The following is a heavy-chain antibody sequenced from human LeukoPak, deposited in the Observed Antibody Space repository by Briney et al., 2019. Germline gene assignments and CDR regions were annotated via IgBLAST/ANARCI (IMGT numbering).Heavy chain of an antibody. J-gene: IGHJ3*02. V-gene: IGHV1-69*13. CDR1: GYTFTSYA. CDR3: ARDSFSGRYTAFDI. CDR2: IIPIFGTA. Sequence: GASVKVSCKASGYTFTSYAMSWVRQAPGQGLEWMGGIIPIFGTANYAQKFQGRVTITADESTSTAYMELSSLRSEDTAVYYCARDSFSGRYTAFDIWGQGTMVTVSS. D-gene: IGHD1-1*01.